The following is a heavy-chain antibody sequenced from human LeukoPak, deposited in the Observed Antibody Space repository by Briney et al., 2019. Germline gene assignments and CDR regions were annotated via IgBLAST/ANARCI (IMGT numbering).Heavy chain of an antibody. CDR2: MNPNSGNT. D-gene: IGHD6-19*01. CDR1: GYTFTSYD. CDR3: ARLYSCGWNRDY. V-gene: IGHV1-8*03. Sequence: ASVKVSCKASGYTFTSYDINWVRQATGQGLEWMGWMNPNSGNTGYAQKFQGRVTITRKTSISTAYMELSSLRSEDTAVYYCARLYSCGWNRDYWVPGTLVTVSS. J-gene: IGHJ4*02.